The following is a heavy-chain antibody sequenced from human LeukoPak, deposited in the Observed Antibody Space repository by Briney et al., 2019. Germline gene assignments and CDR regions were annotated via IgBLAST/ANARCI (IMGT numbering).Heavy chain of an antibody. CDR3: GGGDYQYFDF. J-gene: IGHJ4*02. Sequence: SETLSLTCTVSGGSISSYYWSWIRQPAGKGLEWIGRIYTSGSTNYNPSLESRVTMSVDTSKNQFSLKLSSVTAADTAVYYCGGGDYQYFDFWGQGTLVTVSS. CDR2: IYTSGST. D-gene: IGHD4-17*01. CDR1: GGSISSYY. V-gene: IGHV4-4*07.